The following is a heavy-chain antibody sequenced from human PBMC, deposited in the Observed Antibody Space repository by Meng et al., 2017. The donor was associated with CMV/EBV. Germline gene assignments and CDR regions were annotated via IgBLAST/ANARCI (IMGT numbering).Heavy chain of an antibody. D-gene: IGHD2/OR15-2a*01. CDR2: IDWDGDK. V-gene: IGHV2-70*20. CDR1: GFSLSTSGMC. J-gene: IGHJ2*01. Sequence: SGPTLVKPTQTLTLTCTFSGFSLSTSGMCVSWVRQPPGKALEWLALIDWDGDKYYSSSLKTRLTISKDTSENQVVLTMTDVDPVDTATYYCARMGNICRNWYFDLWGRGTLVTVSS. CDR3: ARMGNICRNWYFDL.